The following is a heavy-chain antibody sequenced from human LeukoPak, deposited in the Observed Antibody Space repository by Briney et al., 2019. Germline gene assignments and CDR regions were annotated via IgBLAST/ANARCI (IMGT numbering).Heavy chain of an antibody. D-gene: IGHD3-9*01. V-gene: IGHV4-30-4*02. CDR3: ARPARYFGPMDV. J-gene: IGHJ6*03. CDR2: IYYSGRT. Sequence: SETLSLTCTVSGGSISSGDDYWSWIRQPPGNGLEWIGYIYYSGRTDYNPSLKSCVTITVDTSKNKFSLKLSSVTAADRAVYYCARPARYFGPMDVWGKGTTVTVSS. CDR1: GGSISSGDDY.